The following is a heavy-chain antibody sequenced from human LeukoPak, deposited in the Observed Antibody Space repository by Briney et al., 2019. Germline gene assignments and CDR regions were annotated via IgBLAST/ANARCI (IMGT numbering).Heavy chain of an antibody. CDR2: IKQDGSEK. V-gene: IGHV3-7*01. D-gene: IGHD4-17*01. CDR3: ARDVYGDYFDY. J-gene: IGHJ4*02. Sequence: GGSLRLSCAASGFTFSSYWMRWVRQAPGKGLEWVANIKQDGSEKYYVDSVKGRFTISRDNAKNSLYLQMNSLRAEDTAVYYCARDVYGDYFDYWGQGTLVTVSS. CDR1: GFTFSSYW.